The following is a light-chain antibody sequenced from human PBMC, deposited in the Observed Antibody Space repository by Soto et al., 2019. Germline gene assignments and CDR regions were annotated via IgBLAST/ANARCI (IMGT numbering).Light chain of an antibody. CDR1: QSISIY. CDR3: QQRSNWPLT. V-gene: IGKV3-11*01. J-gene: IGKJ4*01. CDR2: DAS. Sequence: EIVLTQSPATLSLSPGERATLSCRASQSISIYLAWYQQKPAQAPRLLIYDASNRATGIPARFSGSGSGTDFTLTISSLEPEDFAVYYCQQRSNWPLTFGGGTKVEIE.